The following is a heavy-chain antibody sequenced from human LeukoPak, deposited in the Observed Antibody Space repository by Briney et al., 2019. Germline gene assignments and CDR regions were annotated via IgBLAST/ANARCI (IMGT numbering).Heavy chain of an antibody. CDR2: IHYTGST. V-gene: IGHV4-31*03. CDR1: GDSISRGGYY. CDR3: ARSSSSDYALDDDF. J-gene: IGHJ4*01. Sequence: PSETLSLTCTVSGDSISRGGYYWSWIRQLPGKGLDWLGYIHYTGSTYYNPSFKSRGIISIDRSKNQFSLKLSSVTAADNAVYYCARSSSSDYALDDDFWGQGTLVAVSS. D-gene: IGHD5-12*01.